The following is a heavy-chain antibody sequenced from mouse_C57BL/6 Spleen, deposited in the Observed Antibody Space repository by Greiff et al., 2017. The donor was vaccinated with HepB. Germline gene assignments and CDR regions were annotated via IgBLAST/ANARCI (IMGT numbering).Heavy chain of an antibody. Sequence: EVQRVESGGGLVKPGGSLKLSCAASGFTFSSYTMSWVRQTPEKRLEWVATISGGGGNTYYPDSVKGRFTISRDNAKNTLYLQMSSLRSEDTALYYCARQGSNYVRYFDVWGTGTTVTVSS. CDR2: ISGGGGNT. D-gene: IGHD2-5*01. J-gene: IGHJ1*03. V-gene: IGHV5-9*01. CDR1: GFTFSSYT. CDR3: ARQGSNYVRYFDV.